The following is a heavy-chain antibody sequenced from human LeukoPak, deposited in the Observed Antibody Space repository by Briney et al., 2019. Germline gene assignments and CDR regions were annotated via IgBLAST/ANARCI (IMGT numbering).Heavy chain of an antibody. CDR3: ARQIYSGSYYRGRDDAFDI. V-gene: IGHV5-51*01. D-gene: IGHD1-26*01. CDR1: GYSFTSYW. J-gene: IGHJ3*02. CDR2: IYPGDSDT. Sequence: GESLKISCKGSGYSFTSYWIGWVRQMPGKGLEWMGIIYPGDSDTRYSPSFQGQVTISADKSISTAYLQWSSLKASDTAMYYCARQIYSGSYYRGRDDAFDIWGQGTMVTVSS.